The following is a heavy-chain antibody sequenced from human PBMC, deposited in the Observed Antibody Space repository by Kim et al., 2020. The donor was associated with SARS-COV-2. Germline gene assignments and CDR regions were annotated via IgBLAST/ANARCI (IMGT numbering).Heavy chain of an antibody. Sequence: GGSLRLSCAASGFTFRSYGMHWVRQAPGKGLEWVAVIWYDGKNKYYADAVKGRFTISRDNSKNTLYLQMNSLRAEDTAVYNCARDLSSYYDSSGYYTTPLGYWGQGTLVTVSS. CDR3: ARDLSSYYDSSGYYTTPLGY. J-gene: IGHJ4*02. D-gene: IGHD3-22*01. CDR2: IWYDGKNK. CDR1: GFTFRSYG. V-gene: IGHV3-33*01.